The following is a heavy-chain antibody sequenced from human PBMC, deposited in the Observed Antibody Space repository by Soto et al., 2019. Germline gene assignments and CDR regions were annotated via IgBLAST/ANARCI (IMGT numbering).Heavy chain of an antibody. V-gene: IGHV4-4*02. CDR2: IYHSGST. Sequence: PSDNLSLTCAVSGGSISSSNWWSWVRQPPGKGLEWVGGIYHSGSTNYNPSLKSRGTISVDKSKNQVSLTLSPVTAADTAVYYFARSIDYDCWSGCSCLFGMDVWGAGTTATVSS. D-gene: IGHD3-3*01. CDR1: GGSISSSNW. J-gene: IGHJ6*04. CDR3: ARSIDYDCWSGCSCLFGMDV.